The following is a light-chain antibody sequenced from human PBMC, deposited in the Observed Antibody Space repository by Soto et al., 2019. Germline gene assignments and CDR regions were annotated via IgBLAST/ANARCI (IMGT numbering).Light chain of an antibody. Sequence: QSVLTQPPSASGSPGQSVTISCTGTSSDVGGYHYVSWYQQHPGKAPKLMIHEVTKRPSGVPDRFSCSKSGNTASLTVSGLQGEDEADYYCQSYDSSLSGHVVFGGGTKLTVL. CDR3: QSYDSSLSGHVV. CDR1: SSDVGGYHY. J-gene: IGLJ2*01. CDR2: EVT. V-gene: IGLV2-8*01.